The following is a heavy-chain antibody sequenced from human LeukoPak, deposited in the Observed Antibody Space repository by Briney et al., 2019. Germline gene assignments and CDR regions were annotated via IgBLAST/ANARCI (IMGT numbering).Heavy chain of an antibody. V-gene: IGHV4-34*01. CDR2: INHSGST. D-gene: IGHD6-19*01. J-gene: IGHJ4*02. Sequence: PSETLSLTCAVYGESFSGYYWSWIRQPPGKGLEWIGEINHSGSTNYNPSLKSRATISKDKSKNQFSLKLTSVTVADTAVYFCARVKAVAGTLPHLLDYWGQGTLVTVSS. CDR1: GESFSGYY. CDR3: ARVKAVAGTLPHLLDY.